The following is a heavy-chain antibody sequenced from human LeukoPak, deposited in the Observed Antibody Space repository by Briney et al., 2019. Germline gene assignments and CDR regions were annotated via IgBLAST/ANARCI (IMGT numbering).Heavy chain of an antibody. CDR2: ISTYNGNT. D-gene: IGHD3-22*01. CDR3: ARGRDSSPYYYYAMDV. J-gene: IGHJ6*02. CDR1: GYTFTNYA. Sequence: GASVKASCKASGYTFTNYAINWVRQAPGQGLEWMGWISTYNGNTNYAQKLQGRVTMTTDTSTSTAYMELRSLRSDDTAVYYCARGRDSSPYYYYAMDVWGQGTTVTVSS. V-gene: IGHV1-18*01.